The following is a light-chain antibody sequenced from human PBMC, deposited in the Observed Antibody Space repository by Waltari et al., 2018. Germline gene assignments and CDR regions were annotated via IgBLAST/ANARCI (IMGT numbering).Light chain of an antibody. CDR1: QSVLYSSNNKNY. CDR2: WAS. Sequence: DIVMTQSPDSLAVSLGERATINCKSSQSVLYSSNNKNYLAWYQQKPGQPPKLLIYWASTRESGVPDRSSGGGSGTDFTLTISSLQAEDVAVYYCQQYYTTPLTFGGGTKVEIK. CDR3: QQYYTTPLT. V-gene: IGKV4-1*01. J-gene: IGKJ4*01.